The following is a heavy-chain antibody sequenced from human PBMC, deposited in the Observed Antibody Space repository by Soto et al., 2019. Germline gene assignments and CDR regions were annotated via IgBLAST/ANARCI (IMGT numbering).Heavy chain of an antibody. CDR2: IYYTGTT. Sequence: PSETLCVTCTFSVGSVSSSFFYWSWVRQPPGQRLEWIGYIYYTGTTNYNPSLASRVAMSVDTSKKQFTLNLRSLTAADTARYYRARLTTSSGWSLFDSWGQGMLVTVSS. CDR3: ARLTTSSGWSLFDS. CDR1: VGSVSSSFFY. J-gene: IGHJ4*02. V-gene: IGHV4-61*01. D-gene: IGHD6-13*01.